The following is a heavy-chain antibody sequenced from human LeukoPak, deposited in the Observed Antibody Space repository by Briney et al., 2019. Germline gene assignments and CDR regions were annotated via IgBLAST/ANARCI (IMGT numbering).Heavy chain of an antibody. J-gene: IGHJ6*02. D-gene: IGHD3-3*01. CDR2: ISAYNGNT. V-gene: IGHV1-18*01. CDR1: GYTFTSYG. Sequence: ASVKVSCKASGYTFTSYGISWVRQAPGQGLEWMGWISAYNGNTNYAQKLQGRVTMTTDTSTSTAYMELRSLRSGGTAVYYCARERFLEWLLTYYYYGMDVWGQGTTVTVSS. CDR3: ARERFLEWLLTYYYYGMDV.